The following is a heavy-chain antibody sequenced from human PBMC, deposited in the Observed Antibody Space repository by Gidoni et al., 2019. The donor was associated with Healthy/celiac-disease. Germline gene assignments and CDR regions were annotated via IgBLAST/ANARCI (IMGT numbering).Heavy chain of an antibody. Sequence: QVQLVESGGGVVQPGRSLRLSCAASGFTFSSYGMPWVRQAPGKGLEWVAVIWYDGSNKYYADSVKGRFTISRDNSKNTLYLQMNSLRAEDTAVYYCARTGDYDFWSGYYAYNWNDVGYFDYWGQGTLVTVSS. CDR2: IWYDGSNK. J-gene: IGHJ4*02. CDR1: GFTFSSYG. D-gene: IGHD3-3*01. V-gene: IGHV3-33*01. CDR3: ARTGDYDFWSGYYAYNWNDVGYFDY.